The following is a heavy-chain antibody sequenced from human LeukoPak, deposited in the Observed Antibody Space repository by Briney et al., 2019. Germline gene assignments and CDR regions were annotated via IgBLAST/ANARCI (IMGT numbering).Heavy chain of an antibody. CDR3: ARAAPTRTLIGSGADY. CDR2: ISSSGSTI. J-gene: IGHJ4*02. V-gene: IGHV3-48*03. Sequence: GGSLRLSCAASGFTFGSYEMNWVRQAPGKGLEWVSYISSSGSTIYYADSVKGRFTISRDNAKNSLYLQMNSLRAEDTAVYYCARAAPTRTLIGSGADYWGQGTLVTVSS. D-gene: IGHD3-22*01. CDR1: GFTFGSYE.